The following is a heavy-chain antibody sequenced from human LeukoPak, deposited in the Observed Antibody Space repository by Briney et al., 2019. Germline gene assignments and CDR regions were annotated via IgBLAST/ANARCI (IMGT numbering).Heavy chain of an antibody. V-gene: IGHV3-30*04. CDR2: ISDDGSNK. CDR3: ARHIRLEYYFDH. J-gene: IGHJ4*02. CDR1: GFIFTIYA. D-gene: IGHD2-21*01. Sequence: PGGSLRLSCAASGFIFTIYAMRWVRQVPGKGLEWVAVISDDGSNKYYTDSVKGRFTISRDNSKNTVYLQMNSLRAEDTAVYYCARHIRLEYYFDHWGQGTLVTVSS.